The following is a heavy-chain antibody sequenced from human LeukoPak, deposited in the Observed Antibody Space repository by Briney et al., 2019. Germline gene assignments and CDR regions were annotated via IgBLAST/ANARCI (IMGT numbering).Heavy chain of an antibody. CDR2: ISAYNGNT. J-gene: IGHJ4*02. D-gene: IGHD3-9*01. V-gene: IGHV1-18*01. Sequence: APVKVSCKASGYTFTSYGISWVRQAPGQGLEWMGWISAYNGNTNYAQKLQGRVTMTTDTSTSTAYMELRSLRSDDTAVYYCARDRPGNFDWLLSYWGQGTPVTVSS. CDR3: ARDRPGNFDWLLSY. CDR1: GYTFTSYG.